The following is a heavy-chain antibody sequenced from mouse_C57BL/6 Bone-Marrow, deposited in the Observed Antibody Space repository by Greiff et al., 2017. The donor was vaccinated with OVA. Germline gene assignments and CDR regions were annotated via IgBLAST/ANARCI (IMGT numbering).Heavy chain of an antibody. CDR1: GYTFTSYW. CDR2: IYPGSGST. J-gene: IGHJ1*03. CDR3: ARSPYYGSSYWYFDV. V-gene: IGHV1-55*01. D-gene: IGHD1-1*01. Sequence: QVQLQQPGAELVKPGASVKMSCKASGYTFTSYWITWVKQRPGQGLEWIGDIYPGSGSTNYNEKFKSKATLTVDTSSSTAYMQLSSLTSEDSAVYYGARSPYYGSSYWYFDVWGTGTTVTVSS.